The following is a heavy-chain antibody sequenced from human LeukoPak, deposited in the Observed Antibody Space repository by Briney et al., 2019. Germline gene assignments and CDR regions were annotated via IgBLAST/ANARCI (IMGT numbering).Heavy chain of an antibody. CDR2: IYPGDSDT. D-gene: IGHD5-12*01. J-gene: IGHJ4*02. CDR3: ARSVRSRGYGTFDS. CDR1: GSTFTSFW. V-gene: IGHV5-51*07. Sequence: GEPLKISGKGSGSTFTSFWIGWVHQIPGKGLGWMGIIYPGDSDTRYSPSFQGQVTISADKSISTAYLQWSTQKASDTAMYFCARSVRSRGYGTFDSWGQGTLVTVSS.